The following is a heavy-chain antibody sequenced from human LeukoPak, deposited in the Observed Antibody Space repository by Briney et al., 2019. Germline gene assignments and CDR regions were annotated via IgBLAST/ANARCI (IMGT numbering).Heavy chain of an antibody. V-gene: IGHV3-48*03. CDR1: GFTFSSYE. CDR2: ISNTGTNI. Sequence: GGSLRLSCAASGFTFSSYEMNWVRQAPGEGLEWVSYISNTGTNIYYADSVKGRFTISRDNAKNSMYLQMNSLRAEDTAAYYCARGGAADYWGQGTLVTVSS. J-gene: IGHJ4*02. CDR3: ARGGAADY. D-gene: IGHD1-26*01.